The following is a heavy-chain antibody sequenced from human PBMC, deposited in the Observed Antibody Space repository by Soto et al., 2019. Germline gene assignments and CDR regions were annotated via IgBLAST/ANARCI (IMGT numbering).Heavy chain of an antibody. Sequence: SVKVSCKASGGTFSSYAISWVRQAPGQGLEWMGGIIPIFGTANYAQKFQGRVTITADESTSTAYMELSSLRSEDTAVYYCATRITMIVVVRSYYYYGMDVWGQGTTVTV. D-gene: IGHD3-22*01. CDR3: ATRITMIVVVRSYYYYGMDV. CDR1: GGTFSSYA. V-gene: IGHV1-69*13. J-gene: IGHJ6*02. CDR2: IIPIFGTA.